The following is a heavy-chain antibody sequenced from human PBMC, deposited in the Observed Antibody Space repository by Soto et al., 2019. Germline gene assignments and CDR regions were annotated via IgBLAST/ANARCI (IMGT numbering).Heavy chain of an antibody. CDR2: INSDGSST. CDR1: GFTFSSYW. Sequence: EVQLVESGGGLVQPGGSLRLSCAASGFTFSSYWMHWVRQAPGKGLVWVSRINSDGSSTSYADSVKGRFTISRDNAKNTLYLQMNSRRAEDTAVYYCVRTSLVVAAATREDYWGQGNLVTVSS. J-gene: IGHJ4*02. CDR3: VRTSLVVAAATREDY. D-gene: IGHD2-15*01. V-gene: IGHV3-74*01.